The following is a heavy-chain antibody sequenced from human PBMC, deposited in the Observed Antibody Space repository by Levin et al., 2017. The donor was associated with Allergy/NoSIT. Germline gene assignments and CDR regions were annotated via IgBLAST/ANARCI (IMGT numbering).Heavy chain of an antibody. CDR3: VRTDTSGYYFP. CDR2: ISGSGAAT. Sequence: GGSLRLSCAVSGFTFNNYGMSWVRQTPGKGLEWVSGISGSGAATYYADSVKGRFTISRDNSKNTLYLQMNSLRDEDTAVYYCVRTDTSGYYFPWGQGTLVTVSS. V-gene: IGHV3-23*01. D-gene: IGHD3-22*01. CDR1: GFTFNNYG. J-gene: IGHJ5*02.